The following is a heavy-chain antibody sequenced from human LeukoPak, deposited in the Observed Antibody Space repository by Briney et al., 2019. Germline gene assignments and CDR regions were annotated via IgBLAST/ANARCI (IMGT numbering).Heavy chain of an antibody. Sequence: GGSLRLSCAASGFTFSDYYMTWIRQAPGKGLEWVSHISSSANTIYHADSVKGRFTISRDNAKNSLYLQMHSLRAEDTAVYYCAREPTLTGYLGNDYWGQGTLVTVSS. CDR2: ISSSANTI. D-gene: IGHD3-9*01. J-gene: IGHJ4*02. V-gene: IGHV3-11*01. CDR3: AREPTLTGYLGNDY. CDR1: GFTFSDYY.